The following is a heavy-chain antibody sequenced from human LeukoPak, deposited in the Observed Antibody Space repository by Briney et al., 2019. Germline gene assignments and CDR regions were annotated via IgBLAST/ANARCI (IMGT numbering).Heavy chain of an antibody. V-gene: IGHV3-30-3*01. J-gene: IGHJ4*02. CDR2: ISYDGSNK. CDR3: AKEYYHDSSGSQRPYYFDY. D-gene: IGHD3-22*01. CDR1: GFTFSSYA. Sequence: PGRSLRLSCAASGFTFSSYAMHWVRQAPGKGLEWVAVISYDGSNKYYADSVRGRFTISRDNSKNTLYLQMNSLRAEDTAVYYCAKEYYHDSSGSQRPYYFDYWGQGTLVTVSS.